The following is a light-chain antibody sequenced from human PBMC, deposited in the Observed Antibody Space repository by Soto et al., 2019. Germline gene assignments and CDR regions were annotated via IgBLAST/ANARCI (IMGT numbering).Light chain of an antibody. CDR1: SSDVGGYKY. CDR3: TSYSSSRILL. Sequence: QSALTQPASVSGSPGQSITISCTGTSSDVGGYKYVSWYQQHPGKAPKLMIYDVSNRPSGVSNRFSASKSGNTASLTISGLQAEDEADYYFTSYSSSRILLFGGGTKLTVL. CDR2: DVS. V-gene: IGLV2-14*01. J-gene: IGLJ2*01.